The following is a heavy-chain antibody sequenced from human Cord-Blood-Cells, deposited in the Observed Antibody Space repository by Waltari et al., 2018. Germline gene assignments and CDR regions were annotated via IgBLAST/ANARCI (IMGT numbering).Heavy chain of an antibody. Sequence: QVQLQESGPGLVKPSETLSLTCTVSGGPISSYSWSWIRQPPGKGLEWIGYIYYSGSTNYNPSLKSRVTISVDTSKNQFSLKLSSVTAADTAVYYCARHCSSTSCYDYWGQGTLVTVSS. V-gene: IGHV4-59*01. CDR2: IYYSGST. CDR3: ARHCSSTSCYDY. D-gene: IGHD2-2*01. J-gene: IGHJ4*02. CDR1: GGPISSYS.